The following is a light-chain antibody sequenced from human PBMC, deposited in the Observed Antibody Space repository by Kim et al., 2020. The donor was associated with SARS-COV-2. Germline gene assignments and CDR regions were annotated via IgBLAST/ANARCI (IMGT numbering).Light chain of an antibody. J-gene: IGLJ3*02. CDR1: SSNIGGNT. Sequence: ELTQPPSASGTPGQRVTISCSGSSSNIGGNTVNWYQQLPGTAPKLLIYSSNQRPSGVPDRFSGSQSGTSASLAISGLQSDDEADYYCATWDDSLNGRVFGGGTKVTVL. CDR2: SSN. V-gene: IGLV1-44*01. CDR3: ATWDDSLNGRV.